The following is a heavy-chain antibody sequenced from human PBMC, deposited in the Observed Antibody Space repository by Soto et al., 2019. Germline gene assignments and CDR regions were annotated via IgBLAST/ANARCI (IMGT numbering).Heavy chain of an antibody. J-gene: IGHJ4*02. Sequence: TSETLSLTCAVSGYSFSSDYFWVWIRQPPGKGLEWIGSIFHSGSTYYNPSLKSRVTVSVDTSKNQFSLRLTSVTAADTAVYYCAKDSLLKRPTAIRTLDYWGQGTLVTVSS. CDR1: GYSFSSDYF. CDR3: AKDSLLKRPTAIRTLDY. CDR2: IFHSGST. D-gene: IGHD2-21*02. V-gene: IGHV4-38-2*02.